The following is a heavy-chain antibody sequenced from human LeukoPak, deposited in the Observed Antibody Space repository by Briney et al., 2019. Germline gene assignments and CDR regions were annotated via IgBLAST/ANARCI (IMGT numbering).Heavy chain of an antibody. V-gene: IGHV3-53*01. Sequence: PGGSLRLSCAVSGFTVSANHMSWVRQAPGKGLEWVSVIYIDTNTYYADSVKGRFTISRDNSKNTLFLQMNGLRAEDTAVYYCARDREVVIAKAQMDVWGKGTTVTVFS. CDR2: IYIDTNT. CDR1: GFTVSANH. J-gene: IGHJ6*04. CDR3: ARDREVVIAKAQMDV. D-gene: IGHD2-21*01.